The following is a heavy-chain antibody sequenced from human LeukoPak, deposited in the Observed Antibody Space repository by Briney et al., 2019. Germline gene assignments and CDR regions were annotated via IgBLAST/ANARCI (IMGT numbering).Heavy chain of an antibody. D-gene: IGHD1-14*01. V-gene: IGHV3-23*01. CDR2: VSGSGGST. CDR3: AKDGLYNGIIDD. J-gene: IGHJ4*02. Sequence: GGSLRPSCAVSGFTFSSYAMSWVRQAPGKGLEWVSAVSGSGGSTYYADSVKGRFTISRDNSQNTLYLQMHSLRAEDTAVYYCAKDGLYNGIIDDWGQGTLVTVSS. CDR1: GFTFSSYA.